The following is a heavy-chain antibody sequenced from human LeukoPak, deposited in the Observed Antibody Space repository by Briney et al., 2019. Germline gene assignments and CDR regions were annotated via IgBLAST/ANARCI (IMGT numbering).Heavy chain of an antibody. V-gene: IGHV4-59*01. CDR2: IYYNGNT. D-gene: IGHD3-10*01. CDR1: GVSISSYY. Sequence: SETLSRTCTVSGVSISSYYWSWIRQPPGKGLEWIGFIYYNGNTNYNPSLKSRVTISVDTSRSQFSLTLSSVTAADTAVYYCARGTLVYYYYGLDVWGQGTTVTVSS. J-gene: IGHJ6*02. CDR3: ARGTLVYYYYGLDV.